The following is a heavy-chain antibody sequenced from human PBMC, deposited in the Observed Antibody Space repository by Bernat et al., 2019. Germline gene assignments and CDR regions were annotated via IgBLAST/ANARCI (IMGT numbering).Heavy chain of an antibody. CDR1: GFTFSTYT. CDR3: ARAHHPASSGSTRFGP. Sequence: EVQLVESGGGLVKPGGSLIVSCAASGFTFSTYTMNGVRQAPGKGLEWVSSITSSSSYIYYADSVKGRFTISSDTAKTSLYLLMTSLCGADTAVYYCARAHHPASSGSTRFGPWGQGTLVTVSS. V-gene: IGHV3-21*06. D-gene: IGHD3-22*01. J-gene: IGHJ5*02. CDR2: ITSSSSYI.